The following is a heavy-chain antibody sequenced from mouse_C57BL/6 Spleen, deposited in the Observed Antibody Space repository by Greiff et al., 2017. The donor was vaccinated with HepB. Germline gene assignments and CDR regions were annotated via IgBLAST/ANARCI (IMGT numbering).Heavy chain of an antibody. CDR3: ARRGVLITTVEGDY. V-gene: IGHV1-59*01. CDR1: GYTFTSYW. CDR2: IDPSDSYT. J-gene: IGHJ2*01. D-gene: IGHD1-1*01. Sequence: QVQLQQPGAELVRPGTSVKLSCKASGYTFTSYWMHWVKQRPGQGLEWIGVIDPSDSYTNYNQKFKGKATLTVDTSSSTAYMQLSSLTSEDSAVYYCARRGVLITTVEGDYWGQGTTLTVSS.